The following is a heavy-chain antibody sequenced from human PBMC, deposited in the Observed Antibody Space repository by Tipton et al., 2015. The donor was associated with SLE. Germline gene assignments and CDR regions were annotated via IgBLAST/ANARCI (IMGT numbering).Heavy chain of an antibody. CDR1: GGSISSSSYY. J-gene: IGHJ4*02. Sequence: TLSLTCTVSGGSISSSSYYWGWIRQPPGKGLEWIGSIYYSGSTYYNPSLKSRVTISVDTSKNQFSLKLSSVTAADTAVYYCARLHWYYYDSGGADYWGQGTLVTVSS. V-gene: IGHV4-39*01. D-gene: IGHD3-22*01. CDR3: ARLHWYYYDSGGADY. CDR2: IYYSGST.